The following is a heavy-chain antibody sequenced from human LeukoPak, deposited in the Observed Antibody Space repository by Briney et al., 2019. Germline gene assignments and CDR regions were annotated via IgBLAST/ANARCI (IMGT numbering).Heavy chain of an antibody. Sequence: GGSLRLSCAASGFTFSSYSMNWVRQAPGKGLEWVSSISSSSYIYYADSVKGRFTISRDNAKNSLYLQMNSLRAKDTAVYYCARDLDSSGYYEVDYWGQGTLVTVSS. D-gene: IGHD3-22*01. CDR3: ARDLDSSGYYEVDY. V-gene: IGHV3-21*01. J-gene: IGHJ4*02. CDR2: ISSSSYI. CDR1: GFTFSSYS.